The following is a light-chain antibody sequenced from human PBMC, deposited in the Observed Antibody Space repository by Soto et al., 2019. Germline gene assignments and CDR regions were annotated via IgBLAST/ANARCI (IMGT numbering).Light chain of an antibody. J-gene: IGKJ4*01. CDR1: QNLLNSNGYNY. Sequence: DIVMTQSPLSLPVTPGAPASISCRSSQNLLNSNGYNYLDWYVQKPGQSPQLLIYLGSSRASGVPDRFSGSGSGTDFTLKISRVEAEDVGVYYCMQALQTPLTFGGGTMVEIK. CDR2: LGS. V-gene: IGKV2-28*01. CDR3: MQALQTPLT.